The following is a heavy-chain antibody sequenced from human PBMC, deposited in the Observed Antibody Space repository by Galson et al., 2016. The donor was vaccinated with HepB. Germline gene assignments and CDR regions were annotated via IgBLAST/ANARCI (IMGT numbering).Heavy chain of an antibody. V-gene: IGHV1-46*01. CDR3: ARGCCGVIEGVFDP. CDR2: INPNGADT. D-gene: IGHD2-21*01. Sequence: SVKVSCKASEYTFTRYYIHWVRQAPGQGLEWMGIINPNGADTKYAQKFQGRVTMTRDTSTSTVYLELSSLRSEDTAVYYCARGCCGVIEGVFDPWGQGTLVTVSS. CDR1: EYTFTRYY. J-gene: IGHJ5*02.